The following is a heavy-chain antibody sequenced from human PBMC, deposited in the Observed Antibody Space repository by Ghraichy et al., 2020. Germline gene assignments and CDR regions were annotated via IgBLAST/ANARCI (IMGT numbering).Heavy chain of an antibody. D-gene: IGHD5-12*01. CDR1: GGSISSSSYY. J-gene: IGHJ4*02. CDR3: ASGYSGYDYRVDY. V-gene: IGHV4-39*01. Sequence: SETLSLTCTVSGGSISSSSYYWGWIRQPPGKGLEWIGSIYYSGSTYYNPSLKSRVTISVDTSKNQFSLKLSSVTAADTAVYYCASGYSGYDYRVDYWGQGTLVTVSS. CDR2: IYYSGST.